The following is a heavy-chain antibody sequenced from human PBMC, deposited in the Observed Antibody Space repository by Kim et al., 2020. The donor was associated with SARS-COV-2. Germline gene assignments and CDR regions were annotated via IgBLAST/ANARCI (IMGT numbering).Heavy chain of an antibody. CDR2: ISSSSSYI. J-gene: IGHJ6*02. V-gene: IGHV3-21*04. Sequence: GGSLRLSCAASGFTFSSYSMNWVRQAPGKGLEWVSSISSSSSYIYYADSVKGRFTISRDNAKNSLYLQMNSLRAEDTAVYYCARDLNTQYQLAWPSSYYGMDVWGQGTTVTVSS. CDR3: ARDLNTQYQLAWPSSYYGMDV. CDR1: GFTFSSYS. D-gene: IGHD2-2*01.